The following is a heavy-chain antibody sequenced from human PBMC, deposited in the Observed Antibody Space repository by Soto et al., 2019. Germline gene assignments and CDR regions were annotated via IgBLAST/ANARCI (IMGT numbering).Heavy chain of an antibody. CDR2: IYYSGST. Sequence: QVQLQESGPGLVKPSQTLSLTCSVSGASVSGGSYYWSWLRQHPGKGLEWIGYIYYSGSTNYNPSLTLRVAISADPSKNHFSLKLNSVTAADTAVYYCASSFPAAKTIVHTWFGRWGQGVLVTGPS. V-gene: IGHV4-31*03. CDR3: ASSFPAAKTIVHTWFGR. D-gene: IGHD2-2*01. CDR1: GASVSGGSYY. J-gene: IGHJ5*02.